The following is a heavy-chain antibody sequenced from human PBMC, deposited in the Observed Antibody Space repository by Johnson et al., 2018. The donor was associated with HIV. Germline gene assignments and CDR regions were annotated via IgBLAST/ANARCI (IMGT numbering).Heavy chain of an antibody. V-gene: IGHV3-30*03. CDR1: GFTVSTNY. CDR2: ISYDGRNK. Sequence: QVQLVESGGGVVQPGRSLRLSCASGFTVSTNYMSWVRQAPGKGLEWVAVISYDGRNKYYADSVKGRLTISRDNSKNTLYLQMNSLRAEDTAVYYCARAPSLPHVSIAADAFDIWGQGTMVTVSS. D-gene: IGHD2-21*01. CDR3: ARAPSLPHVSIAADAFDI. J-gene: IGHJ3*02.